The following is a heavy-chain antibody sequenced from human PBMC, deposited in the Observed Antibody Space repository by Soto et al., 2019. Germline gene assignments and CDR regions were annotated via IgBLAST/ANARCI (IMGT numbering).Heavy chain of an antibody. Sequence: EVQLLESGGGLVQPGGSLRLSCAASVFTFSSYAMSWVRQAPGKGLEWVSAISGSGGSTYYADAVKGRFTIPRDKSENTLYLQMNSRRAEDTAVYYCAKSLNDYGDYGTFYFDYWGQGTLVTVSS. V-gene: IGHV3-23*01. D-gene: IGHD4-17*01. CDR3: AKSLNDYGDYGTFYFDY. J-gene: IGHJ4*02. CDR2: ISGSGGST. CDR1: VFTFSSYA.